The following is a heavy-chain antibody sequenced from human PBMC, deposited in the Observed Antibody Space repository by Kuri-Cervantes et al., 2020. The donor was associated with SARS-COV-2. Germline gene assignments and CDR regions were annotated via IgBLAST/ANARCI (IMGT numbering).Heavy chain of an antibody. CDR2: IWYGGSNK. V-gene: IGHV3-30*02. D-gene: IGHD3-3*01. CDR1: GFTFSSYG. CDR3: AKGSDFPDY. Sequence: GESLKISCAASGFTFSSYGMHWVRQAPGKGLEWVAVIWYGGSNKYYADSVKGRFTISRDNSKNTLYLQMDSLRAEDTAVYYCAKGSDFPDYWGQGTLVTVSS. J-gene: IGHJ4*02.